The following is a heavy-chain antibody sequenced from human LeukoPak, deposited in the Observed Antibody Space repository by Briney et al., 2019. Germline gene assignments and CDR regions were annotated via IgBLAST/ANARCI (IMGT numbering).Heavy chain of an antibody. CDR1: GGSFSGYY. D-gene: IGHD3-10*01. CDR2: INHSGST. CDR3: ARRGYYGSGSYFLRTPFDP. V-gene: IGHV4-34*01. Sequence: SETLSLTCAVYGGSFSGYYWSWIRQPPGKGLEWIGEINHSGSTNYNPSLKSRVTISVDTSKNQFSLKLSSVTAADTAVYYCARRGYYGSGSYFLRTPFDPWGQGTLVTVSS. J-gene: IGHJ5*02.